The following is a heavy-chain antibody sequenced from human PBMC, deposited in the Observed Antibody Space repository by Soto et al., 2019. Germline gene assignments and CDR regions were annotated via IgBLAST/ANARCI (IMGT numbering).Heavy chain of an antibody. CDR3: AKDNYYDSPLDY. CDR1: EFTFSSYA. V-gene: IGHV3-23*01. CDR2: ISGSGGDT. Sequence: PGGSLRLSFAASEFTFSSYAMNWVRQAPGKGLEWVSGISGSGGDTYYADSVKGRFTISRDNSKITLYLQMNSLRAEDTAVYYCAKDNYYDSPLDYWGQGTLVTVS. J-gene: IGHJ4*02. D-gene: IGHD3-22*01.